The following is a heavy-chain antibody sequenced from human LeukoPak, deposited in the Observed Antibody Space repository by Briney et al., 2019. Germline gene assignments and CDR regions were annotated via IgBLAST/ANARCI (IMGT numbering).Heavy chain of an antibody. CDR2: ISYDGSNK. J-gene: IGHJ4*02. CDR1: GFTFSSYG. V-gene: IGHV3-30*03. D-gene: IGHD2-8*02. CDR3: ARGGPRPWSGKYDY. Sequence: PGGSLRLSCAASGFTFSSYGMHWVRQAPGKGLEWVAVISYDGSNKYYADSVKGRFTISRDNSKNTLYLQMNSLRAEDTAVYYCARGGPRPWSGKYDYWGQGTLVTVSS.